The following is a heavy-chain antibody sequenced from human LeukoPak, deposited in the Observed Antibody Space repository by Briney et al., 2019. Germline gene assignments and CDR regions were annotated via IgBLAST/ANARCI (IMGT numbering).Heavy chain of an antibody. CDR1: GFTFSSNA. CDR2: ISGSGGST. D-gene: IGHD3-10*01. J-gene: IGHJ4*02. V-gene: IGHV3-23*01. CDR3: AKDSDPKLLWFGEPPSPLDY. Sequence: PGGSLRLSCAASGFTFSSNAMSWVRQAPGKGLEWVSAISGSGGSTYYADSVKGRFTISRDNSKNTLYLQMNSLRAEDTAVYYCAKDSDPKLLWFGEPPSPLDYWGQGTLVTVSS.